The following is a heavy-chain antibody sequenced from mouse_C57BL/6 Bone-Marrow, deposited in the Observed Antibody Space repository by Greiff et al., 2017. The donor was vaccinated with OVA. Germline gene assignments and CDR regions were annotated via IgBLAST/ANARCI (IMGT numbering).Heavy chain of an antibody. D-gene: IGHD4-1*01. CDR2: IYPRSGNT. CDR3: GLTGTFAY. V-gene: IGHV1-81*01. J-gene: IGHJ3*01. CDR1: GYTFTSYG. Sequence: VQLVESGAELARPGASVKLSCKASGYTFTSYGISWVKQRTGQGLEWIGEIYPRSGNTYYNEKFKGKATLTADKSSSTAYMELRSLTSEDSAVYFCGLTGTFAYWGQGTLVTVSA.